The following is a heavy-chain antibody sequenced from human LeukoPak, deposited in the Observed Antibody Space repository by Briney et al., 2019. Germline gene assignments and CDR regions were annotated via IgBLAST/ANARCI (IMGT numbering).Heavy chain of an antibody. CDR2: ISSNEYDT. V-gene: IGHV3-64D*06. J-gene: IGHJ4*02. CDR1: GFTFSAYF. CDR3: VKDLNGTWSFDC. D-gene: IGHD2-8*01. Sequence: QSGGSLRLSCSASGFTFSAYFMHWVRQAPGKGLEYVSSISSNEYDTYYADSVKGRFTISRDNSKNTLFLQMSSLRAEDTAVYYCVKDLNGTWSFDCWGQGTLVTVSS.